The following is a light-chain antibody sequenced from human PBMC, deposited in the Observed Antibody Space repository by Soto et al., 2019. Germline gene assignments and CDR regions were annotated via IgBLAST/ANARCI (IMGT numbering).Light chain of an antibody. J-gene: IGKJ1*01. CDR2: AAS. V-gene: IGKV1-27*01. CDR1: QDIKNY. Sequence: DIQMTQSPSSLSASVGDRVTITCRASQDIKNYLAWYQQGPGKVPKLLISAASTLQSGVPSRFSGTGSGTDFTLTISSLQPEDVATYYCQEYNTAPVAFGHGTTVEIK. CDR3: QEYNTAPVA.